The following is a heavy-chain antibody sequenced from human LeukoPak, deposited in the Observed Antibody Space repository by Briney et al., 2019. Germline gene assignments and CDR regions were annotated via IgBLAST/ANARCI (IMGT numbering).Heavy chain of an antibody. Sequence: GGSLRLSCAASGFTFSSYTMSWVRQAPGKGLEWVSTITTSDGNTYYAGSVKGRFTVSRDNSKNTLYLQINSLRAEDTAVYYCAKDGGLWVSAHWGDSWGRGTLVTVSS. J-gene: IGHJ4*02. CDR2: ITTSDGNT. CDR3: AKDGGLWVSAHWGDS. V-gene: IGHV3-23*01. D-gene: IGHD7-27*01. CDR1: GFTFSSYT.